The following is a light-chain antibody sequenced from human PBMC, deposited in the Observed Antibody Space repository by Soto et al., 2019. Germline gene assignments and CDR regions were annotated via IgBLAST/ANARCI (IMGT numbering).Light chain of an antibody. Sequence: ILMTQSPSSPSASLRDRVTITCRASQGIRNDLGWYQQKPGKAPKLLIYAASSLQSGVPSRFSGSGSGTDFTLTISSLQPEDFATYYCLQDYNYPRTFGQGTKVDIK. CDR3: LQDYNYPRT. V-gene: IGKV1-6*01. J-gene: IGKJ1*01. CDR2: AAS. CDR1: QGIRND.